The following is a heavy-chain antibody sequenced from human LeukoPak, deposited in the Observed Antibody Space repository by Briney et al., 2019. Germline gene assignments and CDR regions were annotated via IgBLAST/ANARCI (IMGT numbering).Heavy chain of an antibody. Sequence: GGSLRLSCAASGFTFSSYTMSWVRQAPGKGLEWVGNIKQDGSERNYVDSVKGRFTISGDNAKKSLYLQMDSLRAEDTAVYYCARAGGYASSWAYWGQGTLVTVSS. CDR3: ARAGGYASSWAY. V-gene: IGHV3-7*01. CDR2: IKQDGSER. D-gene: IGHD5-12*01. J-gene: IGHJ4*02. CDR1: GFTFSSYT.